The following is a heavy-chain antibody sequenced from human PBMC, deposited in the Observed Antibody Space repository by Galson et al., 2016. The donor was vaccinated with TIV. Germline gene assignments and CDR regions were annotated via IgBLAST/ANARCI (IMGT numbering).Heavy chain of an antibody. J-gene: IGHJ4*02. CDR1: GHSISSGHF. CDR2: IYLTGST. CDR3: ARDSEHGYSYGY. D-gene: IGHD5-18*01. Sequence: LSLTCGVSGHSISSGHFWGWIRQPPGKGLEWIGSIYLTGSTYYNPSPKRRVTISVDTSQNHFSLKLSSVTAADTAVYYCARDSEHGYSYGYWGQGTLVTVTS. V-gene: IGHV4-38-2*02.